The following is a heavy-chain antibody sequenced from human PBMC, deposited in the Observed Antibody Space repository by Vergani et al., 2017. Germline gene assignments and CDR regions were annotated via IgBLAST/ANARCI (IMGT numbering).Heavy chain of an antibody. D-gene: IGHD3-10*01. CDR1: GGSMSGYY. CDR3: GRVADFYGLGSRLLDL. Sequence: QVRLQESGPGLVKPSETLSLTCSVSGGSMSGYYWSWIRQPPGKELEWLGYMYHSGSTNYNPSLETRLTISGDTSKNQFSLKLNSVTAADTAVYYCGRVADFYGLGSRLLDLWGQGSLVTVSS. V-gene: IGHV4-59*01. CDR2: MYHSGST. J-gene: IGHJ5*02.